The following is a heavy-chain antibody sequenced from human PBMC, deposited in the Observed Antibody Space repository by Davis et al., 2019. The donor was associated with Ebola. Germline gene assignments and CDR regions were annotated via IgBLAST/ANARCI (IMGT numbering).Heavy chain of an antibody. J-gene: IGHJ6*02. D-gene: IGHD4-23*01. CDR3: ARDRWPKLTSYYGMDV. Sequence: GESLKISCVASGFTFGNYWMNWVRQAPGKGLEWVANIRGDGSEQSYVDSVKGRFTISRDNAKNSLYLEMNSLRAEDTAVFYCARDRWPKLTSYYGMDVWGQGTTVTVSS. CDR2: IRGDGSEQ. CDR1: GFTFGNYW. V-gene: IGHV3-7*01.